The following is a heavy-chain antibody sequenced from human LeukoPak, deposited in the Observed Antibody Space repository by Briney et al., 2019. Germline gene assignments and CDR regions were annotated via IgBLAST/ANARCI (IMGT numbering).Heavy chain of an antibody. V-gene: IGHV3-23*01. CDR1: GFTFSSYA. Sequence: GGSLRLSCAASGFTFSSYAMSWVRQAPGKGLEWVSALIGSGGSTYYADPVKGRFTISRDNSKNTLYLQMNSPRAEDTAVYYCAKKTMVGATVDAFDIWGQGTMVTVSS. D-gene: IGHD1-26*01. CDR2: LIGSGGST. CDR3: AKKTMVGATVDAFDI. J-gene: IGHJ3*02.